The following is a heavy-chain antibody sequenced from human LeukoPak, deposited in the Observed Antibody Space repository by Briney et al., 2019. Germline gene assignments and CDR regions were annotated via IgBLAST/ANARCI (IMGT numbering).Heavy chain of an antibody. D-gene: IGHD3-3*01. CDR3: AKNRYDFWSGKNWFDP. CDR2: INPNSGGT. CDR1: GYTFTGYY. J-gene: IGHJ5*02. V-gene: IGHV1-2*02. Sequence: ASVTVSCKASGYTFTGYYMHWVRQAPGQGLEWMGWINPNSGGTNYAQKFQGRVTTTRDTSISTAYMELSRLRSDDTAVYYCAKNRYDFWSGKNWFDPWGQGTLVTVSS.